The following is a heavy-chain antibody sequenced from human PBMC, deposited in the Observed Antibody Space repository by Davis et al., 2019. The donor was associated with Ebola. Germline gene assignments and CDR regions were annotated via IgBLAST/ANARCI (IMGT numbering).Heavy chain of an antibody. D-gene: IGHD6-13*01. V-gene: IGHV6-1*01. CDR2: TYYKYQWYY. CDR3: ARARHSNTYYYFDY. CDR1: GNSVSTNSAA. Sequence: PSETLSLTCAISGNSVSTNSAAWNWIRQSPSRGLEWLERTYYKYQWYYDYAVSVKSRATINPDTPKNQFSLQLTSVTPEDTAVYYCARARHSNTYYYFDYWGQGILVTVSS. J-gene: IGHJ4*02.